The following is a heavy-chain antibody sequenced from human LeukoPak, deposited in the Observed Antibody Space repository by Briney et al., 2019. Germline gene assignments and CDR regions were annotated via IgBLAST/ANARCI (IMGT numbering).Heavy chain of an antibody. CDR1: GGSISSFY. CDR2: IFYSGSP. D-gene: IGHD5-12*01. V-gene: IGHV4-59*08. Sequence: SETLSLTCTVSGGSISSFYWSWIRQPPGKGLEWIGYIFYSGSPNYTPSLRSRVTMSVATSKNQFSLKLSSVTAADTAVYYSARHTPVPHPSGFYFEMDVWGQGTTVTVSS. J-gene: IGHJ6*02. CDR3: ARHTPVPHPSGFYFEMDV.